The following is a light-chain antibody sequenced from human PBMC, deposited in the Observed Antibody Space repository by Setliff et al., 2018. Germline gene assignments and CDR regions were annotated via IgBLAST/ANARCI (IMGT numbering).Light chain of an antibody. J-gene: IGLJ2*01. Sequence: QSALTQPASVSGSPGQPITISCTGTSSDVGGYNYVSWYQQHPGKAPKLMIYDVRKRPSGVSNRFSGSKSGNTASLTISGLQAEDEADYYCNSYTSSSTMLFGGGT. CDR3: NSYTSSSTML. V-gene: IGLV2-14*01. CDR2: DVR. CDR1: SSDVGGYNY.